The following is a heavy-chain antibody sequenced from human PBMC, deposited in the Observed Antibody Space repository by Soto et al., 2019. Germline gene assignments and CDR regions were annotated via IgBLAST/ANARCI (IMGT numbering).Heavy chain of an antibody. J-gene: IGHJ4*02. CDR1: GFTFSSYG. CDR2: ISYDGSNK. V-gene: IGHV3-30*18. CDR3: AKASGSSSLLGFDH. Sequence: GGSLRLSCAASGFTFSSYGMHWVRQAPGKGLEWVAVISYDGSNKYYADSVKGRFTISRDNSKNTLYLQMNSLRAEDTAVYYCAKASGSSSLLGFDHWGQGTLVTRLL. D-gene: IGHD6-6*01.